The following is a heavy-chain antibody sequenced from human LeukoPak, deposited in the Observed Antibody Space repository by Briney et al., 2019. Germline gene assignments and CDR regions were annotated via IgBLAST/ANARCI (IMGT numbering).Heavy chain of an antibody. CDR3: ASWGATHHYFDS. CDR1: GDSISSSNCY. J-gene: IGHJ4*02. D-gene: IGHD1-26*01. CDR2: IYFSGGT. V-gene: IGHV4-39*01. Sequence: PSETLSLTCTVSGDSISSSNCYWGWIRQPPGKGLGWIGSIYFSGGTYYNASLKSRVTISVDTSKNQFSLKLSSVTAADTAVYYCASWGATHHYFDSWGRGTLVTVSS.